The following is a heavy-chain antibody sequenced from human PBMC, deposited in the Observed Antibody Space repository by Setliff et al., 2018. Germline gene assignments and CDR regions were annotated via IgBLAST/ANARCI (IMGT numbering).Heavy chain of an antibody. J-gene: IGHJ5*02. CDR2: IYPGDSHT. Sequence: PGESLKISCQGSGYSFSNFWIGWVRQMPGKGLEWMGIIYPGDSHTRYSPSFQGQVTISADKSISTAYLQWSSLKASDTAVYYCARRGERFFNWFDPWGQGTLVTAPQ. CDR3: ARRGERFFNWFDP. V-gene: IGHV5-51*01. D-gene: IGHD2-21*01. CDR1: GYSFSNFW.